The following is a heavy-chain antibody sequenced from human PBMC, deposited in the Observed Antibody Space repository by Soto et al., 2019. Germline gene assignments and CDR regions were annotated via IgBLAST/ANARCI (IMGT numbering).Heavy chain of an antibody. CDR1: GYTFTSYG. V-gene: IGHV1-18*01. CDR3: SSPHYFDSSGYYFVGLFDL. J-gene: IGHJ2*01. CDR2: ISAYNGNT. D-gene: IGHD3-22*01. Sequence: VASVKVSCKASGYTFTSYGISWVRQAPGQGLEWMGWISAYNGNTNYAQKLQGRVTMTTDTSTSTAYMEQRSLRSDDTAVYYCSSPHYFDSSGYYFVGLFDLWVKGTLVTVSS.